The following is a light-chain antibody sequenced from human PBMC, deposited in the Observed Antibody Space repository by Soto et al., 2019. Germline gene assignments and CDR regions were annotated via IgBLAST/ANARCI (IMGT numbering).Light chain of an antibody. CDR3: QQYNNWPPIA. J-gene: IGKJ5*01. Sequence: ILLTQSPATLSVSPGESVTLSCRASQSLDKNLAWSQQKPGQAPRLLIYEASARSTGIPARFSGSGCGTELSLTISGLQPEDFAVYYCQQYNNWPPIAFGQGTRLEIK. CDR1: QSLDKN. V-gene: IGKV3-15*01. CDR2: EAS.